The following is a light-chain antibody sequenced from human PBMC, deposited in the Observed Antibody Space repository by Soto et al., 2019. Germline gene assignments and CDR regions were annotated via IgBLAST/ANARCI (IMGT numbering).Light chain of an antibody. Sequence: DIQMTQSPSTLSASVGDRVTITCRASQTISTLLAWYQQRPGKAPNLLIYKASSLESGVPSRFSDSGSGTEFTLTISSLQPDDFATYFCQQYSTYPWTFGQGTKVEVK. CDR1: QTISTL. CDR3: QQYSTYPWT. V-gene: IGKV1-5*03. J-gene: IGKJ1*01. CDR2: KAS.